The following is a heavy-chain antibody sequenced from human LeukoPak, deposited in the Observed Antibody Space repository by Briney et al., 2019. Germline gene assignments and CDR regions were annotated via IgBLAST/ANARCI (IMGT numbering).Heavy chain of an antibody. D-gene: IGHD3-16*01. J-gene: IGHJ4*02. CDR3: ARRRGRTFYFDY. CDR1: GGSISSYY. Sequence: SETLSPTCTVSGGSISSYYWSWIRQPPGKGLEWIGYIYYSGSTNYNPSLKSRVTISVDTSKNQFSLRLSSVTAADTAVYYCARRRGRTFYFDYWGQGTLVTVSS. CDR2: IYYSGST. V-gene: IGHV4-59*08.